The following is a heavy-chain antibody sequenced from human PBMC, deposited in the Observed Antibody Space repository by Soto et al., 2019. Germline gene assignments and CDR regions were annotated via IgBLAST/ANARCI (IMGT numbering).Heavy chain of an antibody. D-gene: IGHD3-10*01. V-gene: IGHV3-74*01. CDR3: ARPEFEDWFDP. CDR1: GFTFSSYW. CDR2: IYSDGRIT. Sequence: GGSLRLSCAASGFTFSSYWMHWVRQAPGKGLVWVSGIYSDGRITTYADSVKGRLTISRDNAKNTLHLQMNSLRVEDTAVYYCARPEFEDWFDPWGQGTLVTVSS. J-gene: IGHJ5*02.